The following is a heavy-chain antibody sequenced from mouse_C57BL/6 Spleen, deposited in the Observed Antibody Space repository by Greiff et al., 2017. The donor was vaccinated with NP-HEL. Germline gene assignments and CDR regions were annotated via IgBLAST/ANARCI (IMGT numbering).Heavy chain of an antibody. V-gene: IGHV1-61*01. D-gene: IGHD2-2*01. CDR2: IYPSDSET. J-gene: IGHJ2*01. CDR3: ARGTYYGYDPYYFDY. CDR1: GYTFTSYW. Sequence: VQLQQPGAELVRPGSSVKLSCKASGYTFTSYWMDWVKQRPGQGLEWIGNIYPSDSETHYNQKFKDKATLTVDKSSSTAYMQLSSLTSEDSAVYYCARGTYYGYDPYYFDYWGQGTTLTVSS.